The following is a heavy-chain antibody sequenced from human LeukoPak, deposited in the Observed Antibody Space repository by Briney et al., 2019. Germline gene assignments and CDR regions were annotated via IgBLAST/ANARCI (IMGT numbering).Heavy chain of an antibody. CDR1: GYTFTGYY. D-gene: IGHD2-15*01. V-gene: IGHV1-2*02. Sequence: ASVKVSCKASGYTFTGYYIHWLRQAPGQGLEWMGFINPNSGGTNYAQKFQGRVTMTRDTSISTAYMELSSLRAEDTAVYYCARDICSGGSCSLDYWGQGTLVTVSS. CDR3: ARDICSGGSCSLDY. CDR2: INPNSGGT. J-gene: IGHJ4*02.